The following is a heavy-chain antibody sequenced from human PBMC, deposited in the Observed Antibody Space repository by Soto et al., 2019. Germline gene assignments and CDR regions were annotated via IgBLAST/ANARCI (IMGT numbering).Heavy chain of an antibody. CDR1: GYTFTGYY. CDR2: INPNSGGT. J-gene: IGHJ4*02. D-gene: IGHD6-6*01. CDR3: ARSGPYIAARTYYLDY. Sequence: VKVSCKASGYTFTGYYMHWVRQAPGQGLEWMGWINPNSGGTNYAQKFQGRVTMTRDTSISTAYMELSRLRSDDTAVYYCARSGPYIAARTYYLDYWGQGTQVTVSS. V-gene: IGHV1-2*02.